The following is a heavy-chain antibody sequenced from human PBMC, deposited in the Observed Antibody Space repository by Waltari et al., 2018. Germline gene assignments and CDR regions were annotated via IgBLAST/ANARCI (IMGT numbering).Heavy chain of an antibody. V-gene: IGHV1-8*03. CDR2: MNPNSGNT. D-gene: IGHD4-17*01. CDR1: GYTFTSYD. Sequence: QVQLVQSGAEVKKPGASVKVSCKASGYTFTSYDINWVRQATGQGLEWMGWMNPNSGNTGYAQKFQGRVTITRNTSISTAYMELSSLRSEDTAVYYCARDIERKNGDYGLFGSGTFDIWGQGTMVTVSS. J-gene: IGHJ3*02. CDR3: ARDIERKNGDYGLFGSGTFDI.